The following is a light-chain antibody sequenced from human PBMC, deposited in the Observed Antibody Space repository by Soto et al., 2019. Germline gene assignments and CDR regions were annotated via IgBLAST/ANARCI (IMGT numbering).Light chain of an antibody. CDR1: SSDVGGYNY. CDR3: SSYAGSNMGRV. J-gene: IGLJ1*01. V-gene: IGLV2-8*01. CDR2: EVS. Sequence: QSVLTQPPSASGSPGQSVTISCTGTSSDVGGYNYVSWYQQHPGKAPKLMIYEVSKRPSGVPDRFSGSKSDNTASLTVSGLQAEDEADYYCSSYAGSNMGRVFGTGTKVTVL.